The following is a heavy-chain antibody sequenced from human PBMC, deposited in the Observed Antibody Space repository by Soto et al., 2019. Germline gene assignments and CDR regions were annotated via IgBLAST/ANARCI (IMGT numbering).Heavy chain of an antibody. J-gene: IGHJ4*02. CDR1: GYTFTTYG. CDR2: ISAYNGNT. Sequence: ASVKVSCKASGYTFTTYGISWVRQAPGQGLEWMGWISAYNGNTNYAQKLQGRVTMTTDTSTSTAYMELRSLRSDDTAVYYCARDDHYDSSGCYPDYWGQGTLVTVST. D-gene: IGHD3-22*01. V-gene: IGHV1-18*04. CDR3: ARDDHYDSSGCYPDY.